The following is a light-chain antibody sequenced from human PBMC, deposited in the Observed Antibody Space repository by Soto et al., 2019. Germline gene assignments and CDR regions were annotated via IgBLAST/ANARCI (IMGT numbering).Light chain of an antibody. CDR3: QQYNNWAQT. CDR2: GAS. J-gene: IGKJ1*01. CDR1: QSVSSN. V-gene: IGKV3-15*01. Sequence: DIVITQAPATMSVSPGERATLSCRASQSVSSNLAWYQQKPGQAPRLLIYGASTRATGIPARFSGSGSGTEFTLTISSLQSEDFAVYYCQQYNNWAQTFGQGSMV.